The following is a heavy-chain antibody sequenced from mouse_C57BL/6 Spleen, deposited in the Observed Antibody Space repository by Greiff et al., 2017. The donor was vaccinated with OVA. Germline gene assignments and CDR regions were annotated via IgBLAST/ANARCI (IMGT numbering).Heavy chain of an antibody. V-gene: IGHV1-22*01. CDR3: AGGNFPWFAY. J-gene: IGHJ3*01. D-gene: IGHD2-1*01. CDR2: INPNNGGT. CDR1: GYTFTDYN. Sequence: EVQLQQSGPELVKPGASVKMSCKASGYTFTDYNMHWVKQSHGKSLEWIGYINPNNGGTSYNQKFKGKATLTVNKSSSTAYMELRSLTSEDAAVYYCAGGNFPWFAYWGQGTLVTVSA.